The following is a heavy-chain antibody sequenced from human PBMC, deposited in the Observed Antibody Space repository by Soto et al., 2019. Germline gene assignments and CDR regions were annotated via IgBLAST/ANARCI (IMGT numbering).Heavy chain of an antibody. CDR3: ARGLSSPSAAGV. D-gene: IGHD6-6*01. CDR1: GGSVSSGGNY. J-gene: IGHJ4*02. Sequence: QLQLQESGPGLLKPSETLSLTCAVSGGSVSSGGNYWGWIRQSPGKGLEWIGSVHDTGTTHYNPSLTSRVTISVDTYTNQFYLNVNSVTAADTAVYYCARGLSSPSAAGVWGQGTLVTVSS. V-gene: IGHV4-39*01. CDR2: VHDTGTT.